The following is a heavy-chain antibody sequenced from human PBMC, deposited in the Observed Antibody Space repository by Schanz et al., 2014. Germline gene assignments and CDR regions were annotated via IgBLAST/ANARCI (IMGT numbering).Heavy chain of an antibody. D-gene: IGHD3-9*01. J-gene: IGHJ2*01. Sequence: QVQLVESGGGVVQPGRSLRLSCATSGLNFDYYGMNWVRQAPGKGLEWVALIWYDGSNEYYADSVKGRFTISRDNPKKTLYLQMNSLRAEDTAVYYCARSTYYDILTGQTHTRVDVRYFDLWGRGPLVTVSS. CDR3: ARSTYYDILTGQTHTRVDVRYFDL. CDR1: GLNFDYYG. CDR2: IWYDGSNE. V-gene: IGHV3-33*01.